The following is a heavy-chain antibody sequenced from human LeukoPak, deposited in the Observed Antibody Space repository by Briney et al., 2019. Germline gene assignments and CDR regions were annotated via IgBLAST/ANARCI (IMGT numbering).Heavy chain of an antibody. D-gene: IGHD6-19*01. CDR3: ASDHPVAGSATTFDY. V-gene: IGHV4-39*07. Sequence: PSETLSLTCTVSGGSISSSSYYWGWIRQPPGTGLEWIGSIYYSGSTYYNPSLKSRVTISVDTSKNQFSLKLSSVTAADTAVYYCASDHPVAGSATTFDYWGQGTLVTVSS. CDR2: IYYSGST. J-gene: IGHJ4*02. CDR1: GGSISSSSYY.